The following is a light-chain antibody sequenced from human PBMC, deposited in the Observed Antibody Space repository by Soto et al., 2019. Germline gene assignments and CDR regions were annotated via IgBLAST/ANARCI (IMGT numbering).Light chain of an antibody. CDR3: QQYCSSLRT. V-gene: IGKV3-20*01. CDR1: QSVGGNY. Sequence: EIVLTQSPGTLSLSPGERATLSCRASQSVGGNYLAWYQQKPGQAPRLLVYAASTRATGIPDRFSGSVSGTDFSLTISRLEPEDFAVYYCQQYCSSLRTFGQGTKLEIK. J-gene: IGKJ2*01. CDR2: AAS.